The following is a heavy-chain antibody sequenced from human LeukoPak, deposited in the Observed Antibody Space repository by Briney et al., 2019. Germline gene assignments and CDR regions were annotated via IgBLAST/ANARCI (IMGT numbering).Heavy chain of an antibody. Sequence: ASVKVSCKTSGYPFSTYEINWVRRAAGQGLEWMGWVHLNSGNTAYAQKFQGRVTVTRDTFISTAYMELSGLRSDDTAVYFCARGPRNDPWGQGTLVTVSS. D-gene: IGHD1-14*01. J-gene: IGHJ5*02. CDR2: VHLNSGNT. CDR1: GYPFSTYE. CDR3: ARGPRNDP. V-gene: IGHV1-8*01.